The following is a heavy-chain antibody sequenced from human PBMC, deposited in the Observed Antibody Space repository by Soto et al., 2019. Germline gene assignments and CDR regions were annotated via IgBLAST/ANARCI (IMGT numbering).Heavy chain of an antibody. CDR1: GGTFSSRA. Sequence: QVQLVQSGPEVKKTGTSVKVSCKASGGTFSSRAISWVRQAPGQGLEWMGGIIPVFGRVNYAEKFQDRVTITADESTGTVYMEWSSLRSEATALYYCANSRGGTFLGYHGMDIWGQGTTVSVSS. CDR3: ANSRGGTFLGYHGMDI. J-gene: IGHJ6*02. CDR2: IIPVFGRV. V-gene: IGHV1-69*01. D-gene: IGHD3-16*01.